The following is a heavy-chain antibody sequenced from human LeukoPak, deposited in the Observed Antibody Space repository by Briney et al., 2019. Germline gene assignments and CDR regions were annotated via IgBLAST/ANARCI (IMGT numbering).Heavy chain of an antibody. J-gene: IGHJ4*02. CDR2: ISAYNGNT. D-gene: IGHD2-2*01. CDR1: GYTFTSYG. Sequence: ASVKVSCKASGYTFTSYGISWVRRAPGQGLEWMGWISAYNGNTNYAQKLQGRVTMTTDTSTSTAYMELRSLRSDDTAVYYCARDCSSTSCQDFGPYYFDYWGQGTLVTVSS. V-gene: IGHV1-18*01. CDR3: ARDCSSTSCQDFGPYYFDY.